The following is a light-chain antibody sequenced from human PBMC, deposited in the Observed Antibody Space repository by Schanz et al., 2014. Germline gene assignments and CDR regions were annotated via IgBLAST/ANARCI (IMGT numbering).Light chain of an antibody. CDR3: QQRRSWPLT. CDR2: ETS. CDR1: QSVSSS. V-gene: IGKV3-11*01. Sequence: EIVLTQSPATLSLSPGERATLSCRTSQSVSSSVAWYQQIPGQAPTLLIYETSNRATGIPARFSGSGSGTDFTLTISSLEPEDFAVYYCQQRRSWPLTFGGGTKVEIK. J-gene: IGKJ4*01.